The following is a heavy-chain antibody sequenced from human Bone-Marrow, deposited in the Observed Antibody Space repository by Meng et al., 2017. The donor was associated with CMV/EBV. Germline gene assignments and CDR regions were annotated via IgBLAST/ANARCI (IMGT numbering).Heavy chain of an antibody. V-gene: IGHV3-30-3*01. D-gene: IGHD1-26*01. CDR1: GFTFSSYA. CDR2: ISYAGSNK. Sequence: LRLSCAASGFTFSSYAMRWVRQAPGKGLEWVAVISYAGSNKYYADSVKGRFTISRDNSKNTLYLQMNSLRAEDTAVYYCARLGANDYWGQGTLVTVSS. J-gene: IGHJ4*02. CDR3: ARLGANDY.